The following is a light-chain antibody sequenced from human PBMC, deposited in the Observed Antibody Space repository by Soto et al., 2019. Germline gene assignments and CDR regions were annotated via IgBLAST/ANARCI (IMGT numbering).Light chain of an antibody. CDR2: EDN. CDR3: QSYDSSSFV. J-gene: IGLJ1*01. CDR1: SGSIASNY. Sequence: NFMLTQPHSVSESPGKTVTISCTRSSGSIASNYVQWYQQRPGSAPTTVIYEDNQRPSGVPDRFSGSIDSSSNSASLTISGLKTEEEADDYCQSYDSSSFVFGSGTKVTVL. V-gene: IGLV6-57*04.